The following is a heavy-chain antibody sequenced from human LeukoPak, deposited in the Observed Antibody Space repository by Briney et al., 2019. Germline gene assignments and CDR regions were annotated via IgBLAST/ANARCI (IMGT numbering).Heavy chain of an antibody. Sequence: PSETLSLTCAVYGGSFSDYYWTWIRQPPGKGLEWIGEITQIESINYNPSLASRVTMSVDTSKNQFSLKLSSVTAADTAVYYCARDGGNRYSSSSFDYWGQGTLVTVSS. D-gene: IGHD6-13*01. CDR3: ARDGGNRYSSSSFDY. V-gene: IGHV4-34*01. CDR1: GGSFSDYY. CDR2: ITQIESI. J-gene: IGHJ4*02.